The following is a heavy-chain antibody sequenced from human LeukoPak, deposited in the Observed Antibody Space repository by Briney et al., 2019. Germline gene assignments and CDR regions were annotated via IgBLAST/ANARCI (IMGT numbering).Heavy chain of an antibody. V-gene: IGHV3-33*01. D-gene: IGHD5-24*01. Sequence: PGRSLRLSCAASGFTFSIYGMHWVRQAPGKGLEWVAVIWFDESYKYYADSVKGRFTISRDNSNNTLYLQMTSLRVEDTAVYYCARAKRRDGYWAFFQHWGQGTLVTVSS. J-gene: IGHJ1*01. CDR3: ARAKRRDGYWAFFQH. CDR2: IWFDESYK. CDR1: GFTFSIYG.